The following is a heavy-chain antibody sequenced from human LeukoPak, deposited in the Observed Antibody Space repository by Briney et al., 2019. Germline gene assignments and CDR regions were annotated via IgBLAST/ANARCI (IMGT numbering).Heavy chain of an antibody. D-gene: IGHD5-24*01. Sequence: PGGSLRLSCAASGFTFSSYGMHWVRQAPGKGLEWVAFIRYDGSDKYYADSVKGRFTIFRDNSKNTLYLEMNSLRTEDTAVYYCARDEIASFDYWGQGTLVTVSS. CDR2: IRYDGSDK. CDR1: GFTFSSYG. CDR3: ARDEIASFDY. V-gene: IGHV3-30*02. J-gene: IGHJ4*02.